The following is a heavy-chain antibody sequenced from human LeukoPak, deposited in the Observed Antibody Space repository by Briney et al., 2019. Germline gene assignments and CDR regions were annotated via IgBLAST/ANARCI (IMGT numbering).Heavy chain of an antibody. Sequence: SGTLSLTCAVSGGSISSSNWWSWVRPPPGKGLEWIGEIYHSGSTNYNPSLKSRVTISVDKSKNQFSLKLSSVTAADTAVYYCARDLSITMVRGVHLRIHWFDPWGQGTLVTVSS. CDR3: ARDLSITMVRGVHLRIHWFDP. CDR1: GGSISSSNW. V-gene: IGHV4-4*02. D-gene: IGHD3-10*01. J-gene: IGHJ5*02. CDR2: IYHSGST.